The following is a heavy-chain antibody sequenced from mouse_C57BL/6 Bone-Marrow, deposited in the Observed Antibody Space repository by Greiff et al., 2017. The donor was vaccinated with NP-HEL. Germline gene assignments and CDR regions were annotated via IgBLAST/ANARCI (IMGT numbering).Heavy chain of an antibody. J-gene: IGHJ2*01. CDR1: GYTFTSYT. CDR3: ARMTSYGSTDY. V-gene: IGHV1-4*01. Sequence: QVQLKESGAELARPGASVKMSCKASGYTFTSYTMHWVKQRPGQGLEWIGYINPSSGYTKYNQKFKDKATLTADKSSSTTYMQLSNLTSEDSAVYYCARMTSYGSTDYWGQGTTLTVSS. CDR2: INPSSGYT. D-gene: IGHD1-1*01.